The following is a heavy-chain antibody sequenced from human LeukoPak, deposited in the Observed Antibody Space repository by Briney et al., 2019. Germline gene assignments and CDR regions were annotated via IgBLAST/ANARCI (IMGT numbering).Heavy chain of an antibody. J-gene: IGHJ6*02. Sequence: ASVKVSCKASGGTFSSYAISWVRQAPGQGLEWMGGIIPIFGTANYAQKFQGRVTITADESTSTAYMELSSLRSEDTAVYYCARVGSGKSEYQLLYLSQNYYYGMDVWGQGTTVTVSS. CDR3: ARVGSGKSEYQLLYLSQNYYYGMDV. V-gene: IGHV1-69*13. CDR1: GGTFSSYA. CDR2: IIPIFGTA. D-gene: IGHD2-2*02.